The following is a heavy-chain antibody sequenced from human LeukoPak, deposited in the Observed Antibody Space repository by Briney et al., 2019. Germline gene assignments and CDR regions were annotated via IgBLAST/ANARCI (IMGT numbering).Heavy chain of an antibody. CDR3: ARGSGSLGWFDP. J-gene: IGHJ5*02. V-gene: IGHV3-30-3*01. CDR2: ISYDGSNK. Sequence: PGGSLRLSCAASGFTFSSYAMHWVRQAPGKGLEWVAVISYDGSNKYYADSVKGRFTISRDNSKNTLYLQMNSLRAEDTAVYYCARGSGSLGWFDPWGQGTLVTVSS. D-gene: IGHD1-26*01. CDR1: GFTFSSYA.